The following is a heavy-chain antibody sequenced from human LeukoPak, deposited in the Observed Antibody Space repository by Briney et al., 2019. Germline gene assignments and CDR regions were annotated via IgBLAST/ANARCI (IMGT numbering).Heavy chain of an antibody. CDR1: GFTVSTNY. CDR2: PYSGGTT. V-gene: IGHV3-66*01. D-gene: IGHD6-6*01. Sequence: GGSLRLSCAASGFTVSTNYMSWVRQAPGKGLEWVSVPYSGGTTYYADSVKGRFTISRDNSKNTLYLQMNSLRAEDTAVYYCARAKYSSSWGFAVFDYGGRGTLVTVSS. J-gene: IGHJ4*02. CDR3: ARAKYSSSWGFAVFDY.